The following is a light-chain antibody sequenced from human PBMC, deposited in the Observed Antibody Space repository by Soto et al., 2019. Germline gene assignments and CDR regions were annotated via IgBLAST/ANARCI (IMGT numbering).Light chain of an antibody. CDR2: EVS. Sequence: QSVVRQPPSASGSPGQSVTISCTGTSSDVGGYNYVSWYQQHPGKAPRLIIFEVSKRPSGVPDRFSGSKSGNTASLTVSGLQAEDEADYYCSSYADNYNYVFGTGTKVTVL. J-gene: IGLJ1*01. CDR3: SSYADNYNYV. V-gene: IGLV2-8*01. CDR1: SSDVGGYNY.